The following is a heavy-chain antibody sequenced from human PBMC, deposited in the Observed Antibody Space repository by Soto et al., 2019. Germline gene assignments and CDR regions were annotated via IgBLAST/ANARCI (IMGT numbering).Heavy chain of an antibody. CDR3: ARGLVVTAKGWFDL. D-gene: IGHD2-21*02. CDR1: GFTFSSYS. V-gene: IGHV3-30-3*01. J-gene: IGHJ5*02. Sequence: QVQLVQSGGGVVQPGRSLRLPCEASGFTFSSYSMNWVRQTPGKGLEWVAVVSYDGNRKYYADSVKGRFTISRDNAKNPVYLQMDNLRIEDTAVYYCARGLVVTAKGWFDLWGQGTLVTVSP. CDR2: VSYDGNRK.